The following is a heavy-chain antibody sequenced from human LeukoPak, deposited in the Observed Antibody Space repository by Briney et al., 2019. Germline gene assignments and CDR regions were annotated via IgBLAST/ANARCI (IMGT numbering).Heavy chain of an antibody. CDR2: IYYSGST. CDR1: GGSISSYY. CDR3: ARVNYYDSSGYYLGVDP. D-gene: IGHD3-22*01. V-gene: IGHV4-59*01. J-gene: IGHJ5*02. Sequence: SETLSLTCTVSGGSISSYYWSWIRQPPGKGLEWIGYIYYSGSTNYNPSLKSRVTISVDTSKNQFSLKLSSVTAADTAVYYCARVNYYDSSGYYLGVDPWGQGTLVTVSS.